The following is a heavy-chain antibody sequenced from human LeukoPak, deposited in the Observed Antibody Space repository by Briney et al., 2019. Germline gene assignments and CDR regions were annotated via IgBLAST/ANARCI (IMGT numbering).Heavy chain of an antibody. V-gene: IGHV3-48*04. CDR2: SSSSSTI. J-gene: IGHJ4*02. Sequence: SSSSSTISYAVSVKGRFTISRDNAKNSLYLQMNSLRAEDTAVYYCAREGLLWFGELSGFDYWGQGTLVTVSS. CDR3: AREGLLWFGELSGFDY. D-gene: IGHD3-10*01.